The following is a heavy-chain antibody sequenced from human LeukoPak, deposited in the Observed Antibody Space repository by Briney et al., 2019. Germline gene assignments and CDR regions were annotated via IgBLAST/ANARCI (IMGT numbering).Heavy chain of an antibody. CDR1: TNSMSSDHY. V-gene: IGHV4-38-2*02. J-gene: IGHJ4*01. CDR2: VDPSGNT. Sequence: PSETLSLTCTVSTNSMSSDHYWGWIRQPPGTGLEWIGNVDPSGNTYYNPSPKSRAAISLDTSKKQFSLNLTPVTAADTAVYYCATVRASHYGDWYFDSWGHGTRVTVSS. CDR3: ATVRASHYGDWYFDS. D-gene: IGHD4-17*01.